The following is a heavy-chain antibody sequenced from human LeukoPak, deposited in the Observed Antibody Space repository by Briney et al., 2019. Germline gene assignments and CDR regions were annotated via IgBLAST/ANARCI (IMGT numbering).Heavy chain of an antibody. Sequence: GGSLRLSCAASGFTFSSYAMHWVRQAPGKGLEWVAVISYDESNKYYADSVKGRFTISRDNSKNTLYLQMNSLRAEDTAVYYCARDPIGSGSYYVFFDYWGQGTLVTVSS. V-gene: IGHV3-30-3*01. D-gene: IGHD3-10*01. CDR2: ISYDESNK. J-gene: IGHJ4*02. CDR3: ARDPIGSGSYYVFFDY. CDR1: GFTFSSYA.